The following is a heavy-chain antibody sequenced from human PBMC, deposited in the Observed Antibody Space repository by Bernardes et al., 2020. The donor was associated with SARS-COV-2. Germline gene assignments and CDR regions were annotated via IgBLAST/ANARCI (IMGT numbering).Heavy chain of an antibody. D-gene: IGHD2-15*01. CDR2: INHSGNT. Sequence: SETLSLTCSVSGDSIGSNPDLYWGWVRQRPGEGPEWIASINHSGNTHYNSSLKSRVTISVDTSKNQFSLKLTSVSAADTAIYYCVRDCCFIRSWFDPWGQGILVTVSS. J-gene: IGHJ5*02. CDR3: VRDCCFIRSWFDP. CDR1: GDSIGSNPDLY. V-gene: IGHV4-39*07.